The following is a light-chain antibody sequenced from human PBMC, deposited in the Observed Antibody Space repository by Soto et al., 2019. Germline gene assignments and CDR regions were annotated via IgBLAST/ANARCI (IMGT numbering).Light chain of an antibody. Sequence: EIVLTQSPATLSLSPGERATLSCRASQSVSSYLAWYQQKPGQAPRLLIYDASNRVTGIPARFSGSGSGTDFTLTISSLEPEDFAVYYCQQRSKWPQWTLGQGTKVDIK. CDR3: QQRSKWPQWT. CDR1: QSVSSY. CDR2: DAS. V-gene: IGKV3-11*01. J-gene: IGKJ1*01.